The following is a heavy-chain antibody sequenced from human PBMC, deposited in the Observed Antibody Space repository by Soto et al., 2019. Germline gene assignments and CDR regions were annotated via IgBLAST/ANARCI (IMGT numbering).Heavy chain of an antibody. D-gene: IGHD2-15*01. CDR3: ARDRDADIGGLDS. Sequence: QVQLVQSGAEVKKPGASVKVSCKASGYTFTSYDMHWVRQAPGQRLEWMGWINAGNGNTKYSQKFQGRVTITRDTSASTAYMELSSLRCEDTAVYYCARDRDADIGGLDSWGQGTLVTVSS. J-gene: IGHJ4*02. CDR2: INAGNGNT. CDR1: GYTFTSYD. V-gene: IGHV1-3*01.